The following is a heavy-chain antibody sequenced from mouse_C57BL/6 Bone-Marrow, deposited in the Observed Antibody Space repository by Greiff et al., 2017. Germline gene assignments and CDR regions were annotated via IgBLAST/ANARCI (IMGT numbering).Heavy chain of an antibody. Sequence: EVKLMESEGGLVQPGSSMKLSCTASGFTFSDYYMAWVRQVPEKGLEWVANINYDGSSTYYLDSLKSRFIISRDNAKNILYLQMSSLKSEDTATYYCAREEVDFYYGSSSYWYFDVWGTGTTVTVSS. CDR2: INYDGSST. V-gene: IGHV5-16*01. D-gene: IGHD1-1*01. CDR1: GFTFSDYY. J-gene: IGHJ1*03. CDR3: AREEVDFYYGSSSYWYFDV.